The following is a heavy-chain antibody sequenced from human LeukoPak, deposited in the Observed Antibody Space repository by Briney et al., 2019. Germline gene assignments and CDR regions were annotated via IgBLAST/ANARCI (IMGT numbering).Heavy chain of an antibody. J-gene: IGHJ4*02. V-gene: IGHV4-59*01. CDR1: GGSISSYY. D-gene: IGHD2-2*01. Sequence: PSETLSLTCTVSGGSISSYYRSWIRQPPGKGLEWIGYIYYSGSTNYNPSLKSRVTISVDTSKNQFSLKLSSVTAADTAVYYCARASLRPAALDYWGQGTLVTVSS. CDR2: IYYSGST. CDR3: ARASLRPAALDY.